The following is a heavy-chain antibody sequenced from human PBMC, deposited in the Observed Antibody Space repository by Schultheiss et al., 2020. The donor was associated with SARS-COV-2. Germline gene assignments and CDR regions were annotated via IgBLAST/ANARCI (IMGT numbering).Heavy chain of an antibody. V-gene: IGHV1-18*01. D-gene: IGHD6-13*01. J-gene: IGHJ5*02. Sequence: ASVKVSCKASGYTFTSYGISWVRQAPGQGLEWMGWISAYNGNTNYAQKLQGRVTMTTDTSTSTAYMELRSLRSDDTAVYYCARLSPTGYSSTPDRIDPWGQGALVTVSS. CDR2: ISAYNGNT. CDR3: ARLSPTGYSSTPDRIDP. CDR1: GYTFTSYG.